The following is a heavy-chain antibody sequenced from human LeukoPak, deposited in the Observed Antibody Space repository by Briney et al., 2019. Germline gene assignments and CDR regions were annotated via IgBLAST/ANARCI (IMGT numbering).Heavy chain of an antibody. J-gene: IGHJ6*03. Sequence: GGSLRLSCAASGFTFSSYGMHWVRQAPGKGLEWVAFIRYDGSNKYYADSVKGRFTIPRDNSKNTLYLQMNSLRAEDMAVYYCAKEADYYSSYMDVWGKGTTVTISS. V-gene: IGHV3-30*02. CDR3: AKEADYYSSYMDV. CDR1: GFTFSSYG. D-gene: IGHD2-15*01. CDR2: IRYDGSNK.